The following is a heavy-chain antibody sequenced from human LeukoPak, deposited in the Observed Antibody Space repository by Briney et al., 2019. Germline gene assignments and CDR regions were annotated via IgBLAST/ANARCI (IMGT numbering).Heavy chain of an antibody. CDR3: ASNTMVRGVIITSGY. J-gene: IGHJ4*02. V-gene: IGHV1-2*02. CDR1: GYTFTGYY. CDR2: INPNSGGT. Sequence: ASVKVSCKASGYTFTGYYIHWVRQAPGQGLEWMGWINPNSGGTNYAQKFQGRVTMTRDTSISTAYMELSRLRSDDTAVCYCASNTMVRGVIITSGYWGQGTLVTVSS. D-gene: IGHD3-10*01.